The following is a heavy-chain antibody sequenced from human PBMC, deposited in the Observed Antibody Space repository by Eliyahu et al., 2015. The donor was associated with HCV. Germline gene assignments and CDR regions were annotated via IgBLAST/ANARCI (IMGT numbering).Heavy chain of an antibody. CDR2: ISNDGSKK. CDR1: GFTFSXYG. Sequence: QVQLAESGGGVVQPGRSLRXSCAATGFTFSXYGMHWVRQAPGKGLEPVAVISNDGSKKYYGDSVKGRFTISRDNSKNTVYLQMNSLRPEDTAVYYCAKDYYYGSGSYNRFDHWGQGALVTVSS. CDR3: AKDYYYGSGSYNRFDH. D-gene: IGHD3-10*01. V-gene: IGHV3-30*18. J-gene: IGHJ4*02.